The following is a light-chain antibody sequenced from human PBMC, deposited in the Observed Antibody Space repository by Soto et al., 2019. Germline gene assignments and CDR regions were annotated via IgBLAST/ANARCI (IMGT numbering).Light chain of an antibody. CDR2: RNN. Sequence: QSVLTQPPSASGTPGQRVTISCSGSSSNIGSDTVNWYQQLPGTAPKLLIYRNNQRPSGVPDRFSGSKSGTSASLAISGLQSEDEADYYCAAWDDSLNVHVFGTGTKVTVL. CDR1: SSNIGSDT. J-gene: IGLJ1*01. CDR3: AAWDDSLNVHV. V-gene: IGLV1-44*01.